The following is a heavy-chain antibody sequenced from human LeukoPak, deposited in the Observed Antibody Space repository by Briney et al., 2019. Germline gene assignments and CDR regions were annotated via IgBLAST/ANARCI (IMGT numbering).Heavy chain of an antibody. V-gene: IGHV1-69*05. CDR1: GGTFSSYA. Sequence: GASVKVSCKASGGTFSSYAISWVRQAPGQGLEWMGGIIPIFGTANYAQKFQGRVTITTDESTSTAYMELSSLRSEDTAVYYCVRAAEDYYYMDVWGKGTTVTVSS. J-gene: IGHJ6*03. CDR2: IIPIFGTA. CDR3: VRAAEDYYYMDV.